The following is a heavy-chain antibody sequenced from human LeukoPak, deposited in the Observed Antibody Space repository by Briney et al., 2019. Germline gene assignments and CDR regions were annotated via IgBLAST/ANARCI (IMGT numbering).Heavy chain of an antibody. CDR2: ISYDGSNK. Sequence: TGGSLRLSCAASGFTVSSNYMSWVRQAPGKGLEWVAVISYDGSNKYYADSVKGRFTISRDNSKNTLYLQMNSLRAEDTAVYYCRAGTTGPPGASDAFDIWGQGTMVTVSS. J-gene: IGHJ3*02. CDR3: RAGTTGPPGASDAFDI. V-gene: IGHV3-30*03. CDR1: GFTVSSNY. D-gene: IGHD3-10*01.